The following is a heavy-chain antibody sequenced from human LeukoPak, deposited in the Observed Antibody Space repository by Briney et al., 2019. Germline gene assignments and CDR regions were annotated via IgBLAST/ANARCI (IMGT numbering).Heavy chain of an antibody. CDR2: IYYSGST. CDR3: ARGIAAAGPYYFDY. CDR1: GGSISSYY. Sequence: PSETLSLTCTVSGGSISSYYWSWIRKPPGKGLEWIGYIYYSGSTNYNPSLKSRVTISVDTSKNQFSLKLSSVTAADTAVYYCARGIAAAGPYYFDYWGQGTLVTVSS. J-gene: IGHJ4*02. D-gene: IGHD6-13*01. V-gene: IGHV4-59*01.